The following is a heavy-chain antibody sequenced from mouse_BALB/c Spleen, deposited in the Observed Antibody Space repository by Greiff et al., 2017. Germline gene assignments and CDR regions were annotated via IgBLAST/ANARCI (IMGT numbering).Heavy chain of an antibody. J-gene: IGHJ4*01. V-gene: IGHV2-2*02. D-gene: IGHD4-1*01. CDR3: TRNWDGLDY. CDR1: GFSLTSYG. CDR2: IWSGGST. Sequence: QVQLKESGPGLVQPSQCLSITCTVSGFSLTSYGVHWVRQSPGKGLEWLGVIWSGGSTDYNAAFISRLSISKDNSKGQVFFKMNSLQANDTAIYYCTRNWDGLDYWGQGTSVTVSS.